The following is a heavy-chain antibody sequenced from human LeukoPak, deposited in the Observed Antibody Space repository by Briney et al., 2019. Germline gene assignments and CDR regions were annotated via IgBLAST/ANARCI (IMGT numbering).Heavy chain of an antibody. V-gene: IGHV1-8*01. CDR1: GYTFTSYD. D-gene: IGHD1-26*01. J-gene: IGHJ4*02. CDR3: ARDFRYSGSYLGY. Sequence: ASVKVSCKASGYTFTSYDINWVRQATGQGLEWMGWMNPNSGNTGYAQKFQGRVTMTRNTSISTAYMELSSLRSEDTAVYYCARDFRYSGSYLGYWGQGTLVTVSS. CDR2: MNPNSGNT.